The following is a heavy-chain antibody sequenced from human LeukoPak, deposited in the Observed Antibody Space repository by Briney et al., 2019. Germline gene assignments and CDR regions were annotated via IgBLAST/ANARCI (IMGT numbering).Heavy chain of an antibody. V-gene: IGHV3-9*01. Sequence: PGGSLRLSCAASGFTFDDYAMHWVRHAPGKGLEWVSGISWNSGSIGYADSVKGRFTISRDNAKNSLYLQMNSLRAEDTALYYCAKGVGSAGFGAFDIWGQGTMVTVSS. CDR2: ISWNSGSI. J-gene: IGHJ3*02. CDR1: GFTFDDYA. CDR3: AKGVGSAGFGAFDI. D-gene: IGHD3-10*01.